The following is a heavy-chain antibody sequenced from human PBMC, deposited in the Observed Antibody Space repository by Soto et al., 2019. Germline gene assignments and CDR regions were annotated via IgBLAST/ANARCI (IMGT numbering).Heavy chain of an antibody. Sequence: PSETLSLTCTVSGGSISSGDYYWSWIRQPPGKGLEWIGYIYYSGSTYYNPSLKSRVTISVDMSKNQFSLKLGSVTAADTAVYYCAREDGQYYDSSGYLDYWGQGTLVTVSS. CDR3: AREDGQYYDSSGYLDY. CDR2: IYYSGST. J-gene: IGHJ4*02. V-gene: IGHV4-30-4*01. CDR1: GGSISSGDYY. D-gene: IGHD3-22*01.